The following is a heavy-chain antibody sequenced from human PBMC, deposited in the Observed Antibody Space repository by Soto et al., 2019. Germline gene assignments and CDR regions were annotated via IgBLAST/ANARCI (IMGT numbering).Heavy chain of an antibody. CDR1: NGSVISGTYS. V-gene: IGHV4-30-2*01. CDR3: ARGHYYYGMDV. J-gene: IGHJ6*02. Sequence: PSETLSLTCTVSNGSVISGTYSCVWVRQPPGKGLEWIGYIYYSGTTYYTPSLKSRLTMSMDRANDHFSLNLTSVTAADTAVYFCARGHYYYGMDVWGQGITVTVAS. CDR2: IYYSGTT.